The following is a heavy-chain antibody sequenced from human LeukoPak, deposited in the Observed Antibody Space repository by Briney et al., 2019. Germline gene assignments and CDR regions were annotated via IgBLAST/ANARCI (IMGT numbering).Heavy chain of an antibody. J-gene: IGHJ4*02. CDR3: ARVVGGQYGSGIDF. Sequence: GGSLRLSCAAPGFTFSSYSMNWVRQAPGKGLEWVSSISRTSGYIYYADSVKGRFTISRDNAKNSLYLQMNSLRAEDTAVYYCARVVGGQYGSGIDFWGQGTLVTVSS. V-gene: IGHV3-21*01. D-gene: IGHD3-10*01. CDR2: ISRTSGYI. CDR1: GFTFSSYS.